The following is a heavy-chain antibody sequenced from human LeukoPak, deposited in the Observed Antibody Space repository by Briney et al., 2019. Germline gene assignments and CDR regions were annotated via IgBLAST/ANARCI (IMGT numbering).Heavy chain of an antibody. CDR3: ARADSSGYNWFDP. Sequence: ASVKVSCKASGYTFTSYDINWVRQATGQGLEWTGWMNPNSGNTGYPQKFQGRVTMTRNTSISTAYMELSSLRSEDTAVYYCARADSSGYNWFDPWGQGTLVTVSS. V-gene: IGHV1-8*01. J-gene: IGHJ5*02. CDR2: MNPNSGNT. D-gene: IGHD3-22*01. CDR1: GYTFTSYD.